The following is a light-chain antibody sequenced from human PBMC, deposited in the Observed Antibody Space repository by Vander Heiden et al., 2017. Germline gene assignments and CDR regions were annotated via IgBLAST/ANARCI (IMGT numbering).Light chain of an antibody. CDR2: YKSDSDK. V-gene: IGLV5-45*03. CDR1: SGINVGTYR. J-gene: IGLJ3*02. Sequence: QAVLTHPSPLSASPRASASHTCTLRSGINVGTYRIYWYQQKPGSPPQYLLRYKSDSDKQQGSGVPSRFSGSKDASANAGILLISGLQSEDEADYYCMIWNSSAWVFGGGTKLTVL. CDR3: MIWNSSAWV.